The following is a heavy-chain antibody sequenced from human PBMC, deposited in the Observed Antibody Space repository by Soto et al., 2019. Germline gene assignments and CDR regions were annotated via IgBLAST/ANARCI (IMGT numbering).Heavy chain of an antibody. D-gene: IGHD4-17*01. V-gene: IGHV3-74*01. CDR2: INGGGGYA. CDR3: TRDFTTAETPGDDFDY. J-gene: IGHJ4*02. Sequence: EVQLVESGGGLVQPGGSLRLSCAASGFTFNNYWMHWVRQVPGKGLVWVSRINGGGGYASYADFGKGRFTISRDNAKNTVHLQMNSLSAKDTAVYYCTRDFTTAETPGDDFDYWGQGIPVIVSS. CDR1: GFTFNNYW.